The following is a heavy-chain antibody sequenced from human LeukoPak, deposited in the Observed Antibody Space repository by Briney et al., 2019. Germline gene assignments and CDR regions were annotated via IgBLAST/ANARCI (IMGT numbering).Heavy chain of an antibody. CDR3: AKIPGIAAEGDYYFDY. J-gene: IGHJ4*02. CDR1: GGTFSSYA. D-gene: IGHD6-13*01. CDR2: IIPIFGTA. Sequence: ASVKVSCKASGGTFSSYAISWVRQAPGQGLEWMGGIIPIFGTANYAQKFQGRVTITADESTSTAYMELSSLRSEDTAVYYCAKIPGIAAEGDYYFDYWGQGTLVTVSS. V-gene: IGHV1-69*13.